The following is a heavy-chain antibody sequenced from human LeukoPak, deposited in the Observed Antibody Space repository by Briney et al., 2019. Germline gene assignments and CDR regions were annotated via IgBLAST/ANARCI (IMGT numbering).Heavy chain of an antibody. CDR1: GGTFSSYA. D-gene: IGHD6-13*01. CDR3: NLYSSSWYPDAFDI. V-gene: IGHV1-69*04. Sequence: GASVKVSCKASGGTFSSYAISWVRQAPGQGLEWMGRIIPILGIANYAQKFQGRVTITADKSTSTAYMELSSLRSEDTAVYYCNLYSSSWYPDAFDIWGQGTMVTVSS. J-gene: IGHJ3*02. CDR2: IIPILGIA.